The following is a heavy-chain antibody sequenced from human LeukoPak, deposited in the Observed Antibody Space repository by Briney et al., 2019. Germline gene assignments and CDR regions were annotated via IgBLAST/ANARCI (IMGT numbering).Heavy chain of an antibody. D-gene: IGHD5-18*01. V-gene: IGHV3-23*01. CDR3: AKDLRGYSYGLDNWFDP. J-gene: IGHJ5*02. CDR2: ISGSGGST. CDR1: GFTFSSYG. Sequence: TGGSLRLSCAASGFTFSSYGMSWVRQAPGKGLEWVSAISGSGGSTYYADSVKGRFTISRDNSKNTLYLQMNSLRAEDTAVYYCAKDLRGYSYGLDNWFDPWGQGTLVTVSS.